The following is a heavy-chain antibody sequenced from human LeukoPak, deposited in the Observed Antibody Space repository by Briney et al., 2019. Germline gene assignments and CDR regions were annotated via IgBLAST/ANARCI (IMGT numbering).Heavy chain of an antibody. CDR2: IYHSGST. Sequence: SQTLSLTCAVSGGSVSSGSHYWGWIRQHPGRGLEWIGYIYHSGSTFYNPSLKSRLTMSVDTSKNQFSMTLSSVTAADTALYYCARAGIYFGSGSYYCSFDSWGQGNLGTVSS. D-gene: IGHD3-10*01. CDR3: ARAGIYFGSGSYYCSFDS. CDR1: GGSVSSGSHY. V-gene: IGHV4-31*11. J-gene: IGHJ4*02.